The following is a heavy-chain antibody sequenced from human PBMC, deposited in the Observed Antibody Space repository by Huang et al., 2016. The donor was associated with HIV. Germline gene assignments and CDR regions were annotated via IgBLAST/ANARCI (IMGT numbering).Heavy chain of an antibody. D-gene: IGHD2-2*01. CDR1: GDSFRDFF. V-gene: IGHV4-34*01. CDR3: LRGRGTSWSFFDT. J-gene: IGHJ4*02. CDR2: INHVGKT. Sequence: QVRLDQWGAGLLKPSETLSLTCAVYGDSFRDFFWSWIRQSPGKGLEWIGEINHVGKTNYKPSLKVRVTIAVDTSKNQFYLKVKSVTVDDTSMYYCLRGRGTSWSFFDTWGQGSLVTVFS.